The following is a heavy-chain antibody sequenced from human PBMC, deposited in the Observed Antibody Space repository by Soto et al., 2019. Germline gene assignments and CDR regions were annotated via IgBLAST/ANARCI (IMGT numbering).Heavy chain of an antibody. CDR2: IIPILGIA. D-gene: IGHD3-9*01. CDR3: AREGLRYFEKDY. Sequence: ASVKVSCKASGGTFSSYTISWVRQAPGQGLEWMGRIIPILGIANYAQKFQGRVTITADKSTSTAYMELSSLRSEDTAVYYCAREGLRYFEKDYWGQGTLVTVSS. V-gene: IGHV1-69*04. J-gene: IGHJ4*02. CDR1: GGTFSSYT.